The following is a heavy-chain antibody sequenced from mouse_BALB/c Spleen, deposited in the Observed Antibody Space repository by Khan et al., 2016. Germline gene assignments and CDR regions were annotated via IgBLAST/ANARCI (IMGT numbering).Heavy chain of an antibody. CDR1: GYTFTNYG. V-gene: IGHV9-3-1*01. Sequence: QIQLVQSGPEMKKPGETVKISCMASGYTFTNYGVNWVKQAPGKGLKWLGWINTYTGQPTYGDDFKGRFAFSLETSASTAYLQINNLENEDTATYFCAILYLYYTMDYWGHGTSVTVSS. CDR3: AILYLYYTMDY. CDR2: INTYTGQP. J-gene: IGHJ4*01.